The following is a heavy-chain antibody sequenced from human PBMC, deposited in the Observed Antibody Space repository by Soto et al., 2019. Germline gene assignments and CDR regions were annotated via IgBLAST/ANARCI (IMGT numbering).Heavy chain of an antibody. CDR2: IYWDDDK. D-gene: IGHD3-3*01. J-gene: IGHJ5*02. V-gene: IGHV2-5*02. CDR3: AHRLIRFGKGWFDP. Sequence: QITLKESGPTLVKPTQTLTLTCTFSGFSLSTSGVGVGWIRQPPGKALEWLALIYWDDDKRYSPSLKSRLTIITDTSKNQVVLRMTNMDPVDTATYYCAHRLIRFGKGWFDPWGQGTLVTVSS. CDR1: GFSLSTSGVG.